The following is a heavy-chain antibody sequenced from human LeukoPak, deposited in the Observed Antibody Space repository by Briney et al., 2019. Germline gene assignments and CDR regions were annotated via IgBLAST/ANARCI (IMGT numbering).Heavy chain of an antibody. D-gene: IGHD3-22*01. Sequence: ETLSLTCAVYGGSFSGYYWSWIRQPPGKGLEWIGEINHSGSTNYNPSLKSRVTISVDTSKKKFSLRLTSVTAADTAVYYCARHLFGSGYYPDYWGQGTLVTVSS. CDR3: ARHLFGSGYYPDY. CDR2: INHSGST. J-gene: IGHJ4*02. CDR1: GGSFSGYY. V-gene: IGHV4-34*01.